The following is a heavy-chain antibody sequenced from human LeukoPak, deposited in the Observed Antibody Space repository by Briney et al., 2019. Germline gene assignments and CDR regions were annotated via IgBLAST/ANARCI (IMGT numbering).Heavy chain of an antibody. CDR3: ARGVSELLWFGELLGFDY. CDR2: INHSGST. J-gene: IGHJ4*02. V-gene: IGHV4-34*01. CDR1: GGSFSGYY. D-gene: IGHD3-10*01. Sequence: PSETLSLTCAVYGGSFSGYYWSWIRQPPGKGLEWIGEINHSGSTNYNPSLKSRVTISVDTSKNQFSLKLSSVTAADTAVYYCARGVSELLWFGELLGFDYWGQGTLVTVSS.